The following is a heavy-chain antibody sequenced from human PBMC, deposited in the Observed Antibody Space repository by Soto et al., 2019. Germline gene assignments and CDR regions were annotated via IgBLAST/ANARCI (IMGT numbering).Heavy chain of an antibody. V-gene: IGHV5-10-1*04. CDR3: ARPREAGKYYYGVDV. CDR2: IDPSDSYT. CDR1: GYSFTSYW. D-gene: IGHD6-19*01. Sequence: GESLKISCKGSGYSFTSYWISWVRQMPGKGLEWMGIIDPSDSYTNYSPSFQGQVTISADKSISTAYLQWSSLKASDTAMYYCARPREAGKYYYGVDVWGQGTTVTVSS. J-gene: IGHJ6*02.